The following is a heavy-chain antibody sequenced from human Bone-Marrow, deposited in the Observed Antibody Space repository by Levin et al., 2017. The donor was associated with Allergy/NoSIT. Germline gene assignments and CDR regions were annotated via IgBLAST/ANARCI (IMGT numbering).Heavy chain of an antibody. Sequence: GGSLRLSCAASGFTFSSYAMHWVRQAPGKGLEWVAVISYDGSNKYYADSVKGRFTISRDNSKNTLYLQMNSLRAEDTAVYYCARPLWFGDLGYWGQGTLVTVSS. CDR1: GFTFSSYA. CDR2: ISYDGSNK. CDR3: ARPLWFGDLGY. V-gene: IGHV3-30*04. D-gene: IGHD3-10*01. J-gene: IGHJ4*02.